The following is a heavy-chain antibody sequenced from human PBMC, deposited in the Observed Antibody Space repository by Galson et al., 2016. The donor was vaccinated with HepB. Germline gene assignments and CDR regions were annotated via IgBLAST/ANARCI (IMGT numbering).Heavy chain of an antibody. D-gene: IGHD2-21*02. CDR3: ATERPCGADCYTYFES. Sequence: SVKVSCKASGYTFTRYVISWVRQAPGQGLEWMGWINTSKGNTYYAQKFQGRVTLTIDTSTSTAYMELRSLISDDAAVYFCATERPCGADCYTYFESWGRGTVLTVSS. V-gene: IGHV1-18*01. CDR1: GYTFTRYV. J-gene: IGHJ4*02. CDR2: INTSKGNT.